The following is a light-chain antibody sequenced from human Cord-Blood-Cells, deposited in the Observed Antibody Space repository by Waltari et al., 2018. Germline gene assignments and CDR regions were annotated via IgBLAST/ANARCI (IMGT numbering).Light chain of an antibody. CDR3: QQYDNLALT. CDR2: DAS. V-gene: IGKV1-33*01. J-gene: IGKJ4*01. Sequence: DIQLTQSPSSLSASVGDSVTLTRQASQDISNYLNWYQQKPGKAPKLLIYDASNFETAVPSSFSGSGSGTDFTFTISSLQPEDIATYYCQQYDNLALTFGGGTKVEIK. CDR1: QDISNY.